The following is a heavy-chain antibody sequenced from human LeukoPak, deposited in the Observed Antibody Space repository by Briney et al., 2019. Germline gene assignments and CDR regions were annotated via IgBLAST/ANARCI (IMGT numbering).Heavy chain of an antibody. CDR1: GFTLTTYW. D-gene: IGHD6-13*01. CDR2: IKQDGSEK. Sequence: GGSLRLSCAASGFTLTTYWMSWVRQAPGKGLEWVANIKQDGSEKYYVDSVKGRFTISRDNAKNSLYLQMSSLRAEDTAVYYCARVAAAVPDQWGQGTLVTVSS. J-gene: IGHJ5*02. V-gene: IGHV3-7*04. CDR3: ARVAAAVPDQ.